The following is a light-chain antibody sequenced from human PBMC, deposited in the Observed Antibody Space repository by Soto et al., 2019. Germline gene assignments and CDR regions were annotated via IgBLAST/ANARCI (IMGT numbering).Light chain of an antibody. CDR1: SSNIGAGYD. CDR3: QSYDDSTTGTMV. Sequence: QAVVTQPPSVSGAPGQRITISCTGPSSNIGAGYDVHWYQQLPGAAPKLLIYGNNNRPSGVPDRFSGSKSGTSASLAITGLQAEDEADYYCQSYDDSTTGTMVFGGGTKLTVL. J-gene: IGLJ3*02. V-gene: IGLV1-40*01. CDR2: GNN.